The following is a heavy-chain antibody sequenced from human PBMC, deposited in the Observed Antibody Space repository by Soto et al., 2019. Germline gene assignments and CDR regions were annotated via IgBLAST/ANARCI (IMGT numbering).Heavy chain of an antibody. J-gene: IGHJ4*02. Sequence: SETLSLTCTVSGCSISSYYWSWIRQPPGKGLEWIGYIYYSGSTNYNPSLKSRVTISVDTSKNQFSLKLSSVTAADTAVYYCARGDTGYSSSWYSYSVDYWGQGTLVTVSS. CDR2: IYYSGST. CDR1: GCSISSYY. V-gene: IGHV4-59*01. D-gene: IGHD6-13*01. CDR3: ARGDTGYSSSWYSYSVDY.